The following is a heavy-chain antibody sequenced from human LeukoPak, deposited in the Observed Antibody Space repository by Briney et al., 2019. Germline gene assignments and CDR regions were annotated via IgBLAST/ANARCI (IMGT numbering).Heavy chain of an antibody. CDR1: GYTFTGYY. CDR3: ARDRKQLGLYYFDY. CDR2: INPNSGGT. J-gene: IGHJ4*02. Sequence: ASVKVSCKASGYTFTGYYMHWVRQAPGQGLEWMGWINPNSGGTNYAQKFQGRVTMTRDTSISTAYMELSRLRSDDTAVYYCARDRKQLGLYYFDYWGQGTLVTVSS. V-gene: IGHV1-2*02. D-gene: IGHD6-13*01.